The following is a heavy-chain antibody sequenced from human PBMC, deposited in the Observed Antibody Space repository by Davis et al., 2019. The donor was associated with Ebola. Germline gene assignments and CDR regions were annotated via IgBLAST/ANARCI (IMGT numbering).Heavy chain of an antibody. J-gene: IGHJ6*02. Sequence: PSETLSLTCTVSGGSISSGDYFWSWIRQPPGKGLEWIGYIYYSGSTNYNPSLKSRVTISVDTSKNQFSLKLSSVTAADTAVYYCARTRLWFGEFHPYYYYYGMDVWGQGTTVTVSS. CDR3: ARTRLWFGEFHPYYYYYGMDV. CDR2: IYYSGST. D-gene: IGHD3-10*01. V-gene: IGHV4-61*08. CDR1: GGSISSGDYF.